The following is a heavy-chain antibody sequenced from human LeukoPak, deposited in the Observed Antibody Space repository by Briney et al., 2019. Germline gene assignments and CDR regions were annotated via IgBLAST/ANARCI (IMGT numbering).Heavy chain of an antibody. Sequence: ASVKVSCKASGGTFSSYAISWVRQAPGQGLEWMGRIIPILGIANYAQKFQGRVTITADKSTSTAYMELSSLRSEDTAAYYCARSNTAMGPYFDYWGQGTLVTVSS. D-gene: IGHD5-18*01. CDR2: IIPILGIA. J-gene: IGHJ4*02. V-gene: IGHV1-69*04. CDR3: ARSNTAMGPYFDY. CDR1: GGTFSSYA.